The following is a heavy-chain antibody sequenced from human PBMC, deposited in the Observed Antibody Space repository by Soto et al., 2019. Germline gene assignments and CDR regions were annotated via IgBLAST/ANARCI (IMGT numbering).Heavy chain of an antibody. CDR1: GFTFSTYA. V-gene: IGHV3-23*01. Sequence: EVQVLESGGGLVQPGGSLRLSCAASGFTFSTYAMSWVRQAPGKGLEWVSTISGSGDNTYYADSVKGRFTISRDNFRNTLYLQMNSLSAEDTAVYYCAKGNVPTAMSSLDSWGQGTLVTVSS. CDR2: ISGSGDNT. CDR3: AKGNVPTAMSSLDS. D-gene: IGHD2-2*01. J-gene: IGHJ4*02.